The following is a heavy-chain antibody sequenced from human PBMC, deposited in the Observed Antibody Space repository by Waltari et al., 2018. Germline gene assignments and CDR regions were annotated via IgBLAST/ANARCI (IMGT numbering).Heavy chain of an antibody. D-gene: IGHD2-8*01. J-gene: IGHJ3*02. CDR1: GFTFSSYA. CDR3: AKSDLVLMVYGDPDTDAFDI. Sequence: EVQLLESGGGLVQPGGSLRLSCAASGFTFSSYAMRWVRRAPGKGLEWVSAISGRGGRTDYADSVKGRFTISRDNSKNTLYLQMNSLRAEDTAVYYCAKSDLVLMVYGDPDTDAFDIWGQGTMVTVSS. V-gene: IGHV3-23*01. CDR2: ISGRGGRT.